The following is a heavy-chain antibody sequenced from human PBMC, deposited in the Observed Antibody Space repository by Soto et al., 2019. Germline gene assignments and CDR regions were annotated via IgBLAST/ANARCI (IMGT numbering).Heavy chain of an antibody. CDR1: GFTFTSSA. CDR2: IVVGSGNT. J-gene: IGHJ5*02. Sequence: GASVKVSCKASGFTFTSSAVQWVRQARGQRLEWIGWIVVGSGNTNYAQKFQERVTITRDMSTSTAYMELSSLRSEDTAVYYCAADALGCISTSCYAWFDPWGQGTLVTVSS. D-gene: IGHD2-2*01. CDR3: AADALGCISTSCYAWFDP. V-gene: IGHV1-58*01.